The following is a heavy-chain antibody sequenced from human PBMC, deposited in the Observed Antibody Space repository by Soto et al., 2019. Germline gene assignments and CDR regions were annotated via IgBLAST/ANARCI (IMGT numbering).Heavy chain of an antibody. V-gene: IGHV3-30*18. CDR1: GFTFSSYG. Sequence: GGSLRLSCAASGFTFSSYGMHWVRQAPGKGLEWVAVISYDGSNKYYADSVKGRFTISRDNSKNTLYLQMNSLRAEDTAVYYCAKDRNIYITPSQGGGMDVWGQGTTVTVSS. CDR2: ISYDGSNK. J-gene: IGHJ6*02. CDR3: AKDRNIYITPSQGGGMDV. D-gene: IGHD1-20*01.